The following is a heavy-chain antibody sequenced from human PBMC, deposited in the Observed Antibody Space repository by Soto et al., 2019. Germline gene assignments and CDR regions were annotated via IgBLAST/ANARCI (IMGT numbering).Heavy chain of an antibody. D-gene: IGHD3-22*01. J-gene: IGHJ6*02. CDR2: IIPFFKAT. V-gene: IGHV1-69*01. CDR3: ARDVSLNYYDGTFSYYAMDV. Sequence: QVQLVQSGAEVKKPGSSVKVSCKASGGTFSSHAISWVRQAPGQGLEWMGGIIPFFKATNYAQKSQARVTVTADDSTSTAYMDLYSLRAEDTAVYYCARDVSLNYYDGTFSYYAMDVWGQGTTVTVSS. CDR1: GGTFSSHA.